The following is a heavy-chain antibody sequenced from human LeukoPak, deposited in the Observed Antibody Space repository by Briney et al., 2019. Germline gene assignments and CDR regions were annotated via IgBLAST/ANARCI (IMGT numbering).Heavy chain of an antibody. CDR1: GYTFTSYY. J-gene: IGHJ6*02. V-gene: IGHV1-46*01. CDR2: INPSGGST. Sequence: GASVKVSCKASGYTFTSYYMHWVRQAPGQGLEWMGIINPSGGSTSYAQKFQGRVTMTRDTSTSTVCMELSSLRSEDTAVYYCAREGGNYGSGSYYKSHYYYGMDVWGQGTTVTVSS. CDR3: AREGGNYGSGSYYKSHYYYGMDV. D-gene: IGHD3-10*01.